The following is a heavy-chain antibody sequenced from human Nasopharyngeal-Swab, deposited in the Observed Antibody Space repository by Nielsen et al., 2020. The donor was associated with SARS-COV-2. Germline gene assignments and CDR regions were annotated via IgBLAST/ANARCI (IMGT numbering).Heavy chain of an antibody. J-gene: IGHJ6*02. CDR1: GFIFSNYI. CDR2: ITGASDYM. D-gene: IGHD3-9*01. V-gene: IGHV3-21*01. Sequence: LSLTCAASGFIFSNYIMNWVRQAPGKGLEWVSSITGASDYMYYADSVKGRFTISRDNSKNTLYLQMNSLRAEDTAVYYCAKDKRYFDWDGMDVWGQGTTVTVSS. CDR3: AKDKRYFDWDGMDV.